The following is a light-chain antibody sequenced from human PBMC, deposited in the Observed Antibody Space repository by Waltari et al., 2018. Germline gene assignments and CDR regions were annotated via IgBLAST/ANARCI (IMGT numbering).Light chain of an antibody. Sequence: QLVLTQSPSASASPGASVKLTCTLRGGHSGYAIAWHQQHPEKGPRFLMKVTSDGRQNKGDGIPARFSGSSSGAERYLTISSLQSEDEADYYCQTWASGLYVFGTGTKVTVV. V-gene: IGLV4-69*01. CDR3: QTWASGLYV. J-gene: IGLJ1*01. CDR1: GGHSGYA. CDR2: VTSDGRQ.